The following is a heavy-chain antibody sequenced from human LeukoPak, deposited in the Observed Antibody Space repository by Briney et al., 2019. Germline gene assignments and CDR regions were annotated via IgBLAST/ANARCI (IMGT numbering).Heavy chain of an antibody. V-gene: IGHV4-39*01. CDR3: ARRITMVRGVHDAFAI. CDR1: GGSISSSGYY. CDR2: IYYDGST. J-gene: IGHJ3*02. Sequence: SETLSLTCTVSGGSISSSGYYWGWIRQPPGKGLEWIGTIYYDGSTYSNPSLRSRVSISIDTSKNQFSLKLSSVTAADTAVYFCARRITMVRGVHDAFAIWGRGQWSPSLQ. D-gene: IGHD3-10*01.